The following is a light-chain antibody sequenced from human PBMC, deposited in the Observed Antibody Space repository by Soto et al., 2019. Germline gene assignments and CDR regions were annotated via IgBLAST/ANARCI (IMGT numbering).Light chain of an antibody. CDR3: LQDYNYPWT. Sequence: AIQINQSPSSLSASVGDRVTITCRASQGIRNELGWYQQKTGKAPKLLIYAASTLQSGVPSRFSGSGSGTDFTLTISSLQPEDFATYYCLQDYNYPWTFGQGTKVDIK. CDR2: AAS. J-gene: IGKJ1*01. V-gene: IGKV1-6*01. CDR1: QGIRNE.